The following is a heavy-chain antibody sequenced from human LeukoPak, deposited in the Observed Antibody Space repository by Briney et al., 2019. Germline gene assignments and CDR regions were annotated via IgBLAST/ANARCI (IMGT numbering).Heavy chain of an antibody. Sequence: SETLSLTCAVYGGSFSGYYWSWIRQPPGKGLEWIGEINHSGSTNYNPSLKSRVTISVDTSKNQFSLKLSSVTAADTAVYYCASTSRDSSGYPSWGQGTLVTVSS. CDR2: INHSGST. CDR3: ASTSRDSSGYPS. V-gene: IGHV4-34*01. J-gene: IGHJ4*02. CDR1: GGSFSGYY. D-gene: IGHD3-22*01.